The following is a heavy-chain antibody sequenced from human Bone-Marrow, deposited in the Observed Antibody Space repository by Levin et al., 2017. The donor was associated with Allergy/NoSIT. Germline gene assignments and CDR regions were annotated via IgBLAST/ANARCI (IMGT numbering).Heavy chain of an antibody. CDR2: ISKDGRNK. CDR1: GFTFSYHA. J-gene: IGHJ6*02. V-gene: IGHV3-30*04. CDR3: ARDRTNGILRNYGMDV. Sequence: GGSLRLSCEASGFTFSYHALNWVRQAPGKGLEWVAGISKDGRNKYYVDSAKGRFTIARDNSQNTLELQMNSPRSEDTAVYYCARDRTNGILRNYGMDVWGQGTTVTVSS. D-gene: IGHD3-9*01.